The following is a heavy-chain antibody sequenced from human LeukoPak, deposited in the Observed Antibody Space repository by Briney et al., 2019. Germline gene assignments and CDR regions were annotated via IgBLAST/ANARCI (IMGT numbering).Heavy chain of an antibody. Sequence: WVRQAPGKGLEWIGSIYYSGNTYYNASLKSQVSISIDTSKNQFSLRLSSVTAADTAVYYCARRTFGGVIAYWGQGTLVTVSS. CDR2: IYYSGNT. D-gene: IGHD3-16*02. V-gene: IGHV4-39*01. CDR3: ARRTFGGVIAY. J-gene: IGHJ4*02.